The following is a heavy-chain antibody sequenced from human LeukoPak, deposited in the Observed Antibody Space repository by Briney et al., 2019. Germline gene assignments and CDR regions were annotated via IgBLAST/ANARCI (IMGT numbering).Heavy chain of an antibody. D-gene: IGHD6-13*01. Sequence: GGSLRLSCAASGFTFSYFAMHWVRQAPGKGPEWVSFMSYDGSQYHADSVKGRFTISRDNSKNTLFLQMNSLRVEDTAVYYCARVLIGAAGCIDSWGQGTLVTVSS. V-gene: IGHV3-30*01. CDR3: ARVLIGAAGCIDS. J-gene: IGHJ4*02. CDR1: GFTFSYFA. CDR2: MSYDGSQ.